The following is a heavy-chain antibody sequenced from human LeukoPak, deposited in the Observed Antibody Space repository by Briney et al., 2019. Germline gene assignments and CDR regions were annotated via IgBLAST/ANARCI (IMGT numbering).Heavy chain of an antibody. Sequence: SETLSLTCTVSGGSISSGSYYWSWIRQPAGKGLEWIGRIYTSGSINYNPTLKSRVTISVDTSKNQFSLKLTSVTAADTAVDVCARGFIAVAGTALNWFDPWGQGTLVTVSS. CDR2: IYTSGSI. CDR3: ARGFIAVAGTALNWFDP. CDR1: GGSISSGSYY. J-gene: IGHJ5*02. V-gene: IGHV4-61*02. D-gene: IGHD6-19*01.